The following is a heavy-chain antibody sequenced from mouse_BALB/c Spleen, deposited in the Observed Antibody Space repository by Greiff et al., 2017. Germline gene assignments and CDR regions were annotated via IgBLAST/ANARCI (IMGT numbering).Heavy chain of an antibody. CDR2: ISDGGSYT. Sequence: EVQVVESGGGLVKPGGSLKLSCAASGFTFSDYYLYWVRQTPEKRLEWVATISDGGSYTYYPDSVKGRFTISRDNAKNNLYLQMSSLKSEDTAMYYCARDRYGGWYFDVWGAGTTVTVSS. V-gene: IGHV5-4*02. CDR1: GFTFSDYY. D-gene: IGHD2-14*01. CDR3: ARDRYGGWYFDV. J-gene: IGHJ1*01.